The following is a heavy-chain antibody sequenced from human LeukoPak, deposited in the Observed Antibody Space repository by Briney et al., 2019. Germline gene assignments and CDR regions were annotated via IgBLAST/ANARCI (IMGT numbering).Heavy chain of an antibody. D-gene: IGHD2-21*01. V-gene: IGHV3-53*01. CDR2: IYSGGTT. CDR1: GFTVSSNY. Sequence: PGGSLRLSCAASGFTVSSNYMSWVRQAPGKGLEWVSVIYSGGTTYYADSVKGRFTISKDNSKNTLYLQMNSLRAEDTAVYYCEIAESDGWFDPWGQGTLVTVSS. CDR3: EIAESDGWFDP. J-gene: IGHJ5*02.